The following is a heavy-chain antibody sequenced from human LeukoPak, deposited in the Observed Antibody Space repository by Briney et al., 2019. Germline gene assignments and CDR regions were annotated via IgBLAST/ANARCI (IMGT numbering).Heavy chain of an antibody. J-gene: IGHJ5*02. D-gene: IGHD6-13*01. CDR1: GFTFTSAW. V-gene: IGHV3-49*04. CDR2: IRSKAYGGTT. Sequence: GGSLRLSCAASGFTFTSAWMTWVRQAPGKGLEWGGFIRSKAYGGTTEYAASVKGRFTISRDDSKSIAYLQMNSLKTEDTAVYYRTRDRGQQLVPSWFDPWGQGTLVTVSS. CDR3: TRDRGQQLVPSWFDP.